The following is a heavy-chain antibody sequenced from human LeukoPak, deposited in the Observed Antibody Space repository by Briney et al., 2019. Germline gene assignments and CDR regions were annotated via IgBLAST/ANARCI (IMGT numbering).Heavy chain of an antibody. V-gene: IGHV1-18*01. CDR1: GGTFSSYA. D-gene: IGHD3-22*01. CDR2: ISAYNGNT. J-gene: IGHJ4*02. CDR3: ARVTSGRYYDSSGPNDY. Sequence: ASVKVSCKASGGTFSSYAISWVRQAPGQGLEWMGWISAYNGNTNYAQKLQGRVTMTTDTSTSTAYMELRSLRSDDTAVYYCARVTSGRYYDSSGPNDYWGQGTLVTVSS.